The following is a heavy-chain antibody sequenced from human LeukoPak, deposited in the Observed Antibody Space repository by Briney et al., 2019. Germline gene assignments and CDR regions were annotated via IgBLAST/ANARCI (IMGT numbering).Heavy chain of an antibody. D-gene: IGHD1-26*01. CDR1: GGTFNTHI. CDR3: TRVTLRGSQYNWFDP. V-gene: IGHV1-69*08. Sequence: GASVKVSCRSSGGTFNTHIFNWVRQAPGQDLEWMGRITPVIGTTKYAERFQARVTITADRSTSTAYLELSGLTYEDTAVYYCTRVTLRGSQYNWFDPWGQGTHVSVSS. CDR2: ITPVIGTT. J-gene: IGHJ5*02.